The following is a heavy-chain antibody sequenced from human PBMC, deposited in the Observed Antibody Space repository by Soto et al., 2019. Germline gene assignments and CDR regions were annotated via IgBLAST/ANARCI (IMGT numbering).Heavy chain of an antibody. J-gene: IGHJ4*02. CDR2: ISAYNGNT. V-gene: IGHV1-18*01. Sequence: QVQLVQSGAEVKKPGASVKVSCKASGYTFTSYGISWVRQAPGQGLEWMGWISAYNGNTNYAQKLQGRVTMTTATSTSTAYMELMSLRSDVTAVYYCARDSGDYDFWSGYYTGYFDYWGQGTLVTVSS. CDR1: GYTFTSYG. D-gene: IGHD3-3*01. CDR3: ARDSGDYDFWSGYYTGYFDY.